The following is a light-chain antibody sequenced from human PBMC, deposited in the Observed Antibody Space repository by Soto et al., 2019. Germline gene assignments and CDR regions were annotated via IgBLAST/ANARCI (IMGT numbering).Light chain of an antibody. J-gene: IGKJ5*01. CDR3: QQYNEWHPFT. Sequence: EIVMTQSPATLSVSPGKISTLSCRASQSVRSNLAWYQQKPAQAPRLVIYAASTRATGIPDSFSGSVSATEFTLPISSLQSADFAVYYCQQYNEWHPFTFGHGTRLEIK. CDR2: AAS. CDR1: QSVRSN. V-gene: IGKV3-15*01.